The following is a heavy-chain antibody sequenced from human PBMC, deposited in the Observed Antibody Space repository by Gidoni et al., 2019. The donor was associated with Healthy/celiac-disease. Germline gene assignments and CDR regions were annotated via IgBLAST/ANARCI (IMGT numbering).Heavy chain of an antibody. CDR3: ARGRVFDY. V-gene: IGHV4-34*01. D-gene: IGHD2-8*01. CDR2: INHSGST. J-gene: IGHJ4*02. CDR1: GGSFSGYY. Sequence: QVQLQQWGAGLLKPSGTLSLTCAVYGGSFSGYYWSWIRQPPGKGLEWIGEINHSGSTNYNPSLKSRVTISVDTSKNQCSLKLSSVTSADTAVYYCARGRVFDYWGQGTLVTVSS.